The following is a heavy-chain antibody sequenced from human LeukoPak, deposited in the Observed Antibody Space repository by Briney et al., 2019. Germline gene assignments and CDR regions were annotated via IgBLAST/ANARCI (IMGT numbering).Heavy chain of an antibody. J-gene: IGHJ3*02. CDR3: ARRRTYYDFWSGYSYYAFDI. V-gene: IGHV1-18*01. CDR1: CYTFTSYG. Sequence: ASVKVSCKASCYTFTSYGISWVRQAPGQGLEWMGWISAYNGNTNYAQKLQRRVTMTTDTHPNTPYMELRGLRSDDTGVYYCARRRTYYDFWSGYSYYAFDIWGQGTMVTVSS. CDR2: ISAYNGNT. D-gene: IGHD3-3*01.